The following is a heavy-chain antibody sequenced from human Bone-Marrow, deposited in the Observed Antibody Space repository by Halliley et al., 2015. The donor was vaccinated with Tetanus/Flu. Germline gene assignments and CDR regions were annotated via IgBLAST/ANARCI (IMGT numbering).Heavy chain of an antibody. CDR2: ISGSGSNI. D-gene: IGHD3-3*01. CDR3: ARRYYDFWTHVDY. Sequence: WVSSISGSGSNIDYADSVKGRFTISRDNSKNTLYLQMSSLRAEDTATYFCARRYYDFWTHVDYWGQGTLVTVSS. J-gene: IGHJ4*02. V-gene: IGHV3-23*01.